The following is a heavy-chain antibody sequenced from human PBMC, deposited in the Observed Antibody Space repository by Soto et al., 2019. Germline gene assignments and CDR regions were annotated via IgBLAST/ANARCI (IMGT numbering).Heavy chain of an antibody. Sequence: EVQLVESGGGLVQPGGSLRLSCSASGFTFSDHYMDWVRQAPGKGLEWVGRIRNNAHNYITEYAASVKGRFVISRDDSRNSLMLQMNGLKTDDTAGYYCSRVRSGYSGGFFHYGGQGPLGTVSS. V-gene: IGHV3-72*01. CDR2: IRNNAHNYIT. CDR3: SRVRSGYSGGFFHY. CDR1: GFTFSDHY. J-gene: IGHJ4*02. D-gene: IGHD3-3*01.